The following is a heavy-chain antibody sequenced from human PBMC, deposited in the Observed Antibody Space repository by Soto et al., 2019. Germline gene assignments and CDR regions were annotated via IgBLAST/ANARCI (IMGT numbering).Heavy chain of an antibody. CDR1: GGTFSSYA. Sequence: QVQLVQSGAEVKKPGSSVKVSCKASGGTFSSYAISWVRQAPGQGLEWMGGIIPIFGTANYAQKFEGRVTITADESTSPACMELSRLRSEDTAVYYCARDHSGSCYGAGSLCGMDVWGQGTTVTVSS. CDR2: IIPIFGTA. CDR3: ARDHSGSCYGAGSLCGMDV. V-gene: IGHV1-69*12. D-gene: IGHD2-15*01. J-gene: IGHJ6*02.